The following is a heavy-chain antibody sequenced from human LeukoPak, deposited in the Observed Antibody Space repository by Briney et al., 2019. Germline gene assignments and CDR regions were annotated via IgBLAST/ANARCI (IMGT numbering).Heavy chain of an antibody. J-gene: IGHJ4*02. V-gene: IGHV4-61*02. CDR1: GGSISSGSYY. D-gene: IGHD2-15*01. CDR3: AKFRYCSDGSCHTPNYDYYFDY. Sequence: SSETLSLTCTVSGGSISSGSYYWSWIRQPAGKGLEWIGRIYTSGSTNYNPSLKSRVTISVDTSKNQFSLKLSSVTAADTAVYYCAKFRYCSDGSCHTPNYDYYFDYWGQGTLVTVSS. CDR2: IYTSGST.